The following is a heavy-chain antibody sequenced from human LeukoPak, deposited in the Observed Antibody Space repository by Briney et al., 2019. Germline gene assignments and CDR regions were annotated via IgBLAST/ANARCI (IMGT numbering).Heavy chain of an antibody. V-gene: IGHV4-34*01. D-gene: IGHD3-22*01. Sequence: PSETLSLTCAVYGGSFSGYYWSWIRQPPGKGLEWIGEINHSGSTNYNPSLKSRVTISVDTSKNQFSLKLSSVTAADTAVYYCARYNSSVPPYTTSMEVWGKGTTVTVSS. CDR1: GGSFSGYY. J-gene: IGHJ6*03. CDR3: ARYNSSVPPYTTSMEV. CDR2: INHSGST.